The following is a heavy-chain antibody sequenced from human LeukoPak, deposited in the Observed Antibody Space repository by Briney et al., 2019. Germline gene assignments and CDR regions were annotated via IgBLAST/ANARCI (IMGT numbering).Heavy chain of an antibody. CDR2: ISAYNGNT. CDR3: ARDQIMTIFGVVTFNNWFDP. D-gene: IGHD3-3*01. Sequence: ASVKVSCKASGGTFSNYAISWVRQAPGQGLEWMGWISAYNGNTNYAQKLQGRVTMTTDTSTSTAYMELRSLRSDDTAVYYCARDQIMTIFGVVTFNNWFDPWGQGTLVTVSS. CDR1: GGTFSNYA. J-gene: IGHJ5*02. V-gene: IGHV1-18*01.